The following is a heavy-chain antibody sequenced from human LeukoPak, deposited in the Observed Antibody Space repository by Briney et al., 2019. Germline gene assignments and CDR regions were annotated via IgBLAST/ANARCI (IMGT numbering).Heavy chain of an antibody. CDR3: ARDWAYDEGLAFDS. D-gene: IGHD5-12*01. J-gene: IGHJ3*02. CDR2: IKEDGSEK. CDR1: GFTYSSYW. V-gene: IGHV3-7*01. Sequence: PGGSLRLSCAASGFTYSSYWMNWVRQAPGKGLEWVANIKEDGSEKYYVASVKGRFTISRDNTKNSLYLQMNSLRAEDTAVYFCARDWAYDEGLAFDSWGQGTLVTVST.